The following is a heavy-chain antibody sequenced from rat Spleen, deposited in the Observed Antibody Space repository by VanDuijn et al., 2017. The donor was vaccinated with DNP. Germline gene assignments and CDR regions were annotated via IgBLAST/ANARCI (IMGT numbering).Heavy chain of an antibody. CDR3: ARPDWYFDF. Sequence: EVQLVESGGGPVQPGRSLKLSCAVSGFTFSDYYMAWVRQTPETGLEWVANIIYDGSRTHYRDSVKGRFTISRNIARSSLYLQMDSLRSEDTATYYCARPDWYFDFWGPGTMVTVSS. CDR2: IIYDGSRT. CDR1: GFTFSDYY. V-gene: IGHV5S10*01. J-gene: IGHJ1*01.